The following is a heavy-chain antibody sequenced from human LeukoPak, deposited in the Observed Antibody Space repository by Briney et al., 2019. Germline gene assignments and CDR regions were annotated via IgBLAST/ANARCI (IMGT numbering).Heavy chain of an antibody. CDR3: ATSSGSSY. D-gene: IGHD6-25*01. CDR2: IKQDGSLE. J-gene: IGHJ4*02. CDR1: GFTLSSRW. V-gene: IGHV3-7*01. Sequence: PGGSLRLSCAASGFTLSSRWMAWFRQAPGKGLEWVAHIKQDGSLEYYVDSVKGRFTISRDNAKNSLYLQMNSLRAEDTAVYYCATSSGSSYWGQGTLVTVSS.